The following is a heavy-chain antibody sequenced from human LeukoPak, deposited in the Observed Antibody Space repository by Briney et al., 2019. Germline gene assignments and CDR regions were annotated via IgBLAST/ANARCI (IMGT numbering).Heavy chain of an antibody. J-gene: IGHJ4*02. CDR1: GFTFSSYA. V-gene: IGHV3-23*01. Sequence: GGSLRLSCAASGFTFSSYAMSWVRQAPGKGLEWVSAISGSGGSTYYADSVKGRFTISRDNSKNTLYLQMNSLRAEDTAVYYCAKHMDPTYDSSGYDYWGQGTLVTVSS. D-gene: IGHD3-22*01. CDR3: AKHMDPTYDSSGYDY. CDR2: ISGSGGST.